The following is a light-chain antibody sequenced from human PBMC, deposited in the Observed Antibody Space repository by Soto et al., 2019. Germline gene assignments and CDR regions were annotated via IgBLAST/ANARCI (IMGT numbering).Light chain of an antibody. CDR2: EVT. CDR3: TSYVGNDIWV. J-gene: IGLJ3*02. CDR1: SSDVGAYKY. Sequence: QSALTQPPSASGSPGQSDTISCTGTSSDVGAYKYVSWYQQYPGKAPKLMIYEVTKRPSVVPDRFSGSKSGNTASLTVSGLQAEDEAYYYCTSYVGNDIWVFGGGTKLTVL. V-gene: IGLV2-8*01.